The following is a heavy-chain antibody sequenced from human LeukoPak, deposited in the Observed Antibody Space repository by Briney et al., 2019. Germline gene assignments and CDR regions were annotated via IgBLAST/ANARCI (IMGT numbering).Heavy chain of an antibody. CDR2: IYYSGRT. CDR3: ASRSGYGLGYYFDY. J-gene: IGHJ4*02. CDR1: GGSISSYY. D-gene: IGHD3-3*01. V-gene: IGHV4-59*08. Sequence: SETLSLTCTVSGGSISSYYWSWIRQPPGKGLEWTGYIYYSGRTNYNPSLKSRVTISVDTSKNQFSLKLSSVTAADTAVYYCASRSGYGLGYYFDYWGQGTLVTVSS.